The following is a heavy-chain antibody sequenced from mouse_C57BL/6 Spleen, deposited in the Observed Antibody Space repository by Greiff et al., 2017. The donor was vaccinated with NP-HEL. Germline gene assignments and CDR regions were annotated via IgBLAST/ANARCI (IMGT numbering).Heavy chain of an antibody. Sequence: EVKLVESGGGLVKPGGSLTLSCAASGFTFRSYAMSWVRQTSEKRLEWVATFSDGGSYIYYPDNLKGRFTISRDNAKNNLYLQMSHLKSEDTAMYYCAREGGSSFAMDYWGQGTSVTVSS. CDR1: GFTFRSYA. D-gene: IGHD1-1*01. CDR3: AREGGSSFAMDY. J-gene: IGHJ4*01. CDR2: FSDGGSYI. V-gene: IGHV5-4*01.